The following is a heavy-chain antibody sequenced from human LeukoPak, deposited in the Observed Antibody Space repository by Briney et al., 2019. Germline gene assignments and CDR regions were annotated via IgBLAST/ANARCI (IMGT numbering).Heavy chain of an antibody. Sequence: PGGSLRLSCAASGFSFSSYGMHWVRQAPGKGLEWVAVIWYDGSNKYYADSVKGRFTISRDNSKNTLYLQMNSLRAEDTAVYYCAKDSCCSGGSCYGAYYYYMDVWGKGTTVTVSS. V-gene: IGHV3-33*06. CDR1: GFSFSSYG. CDR3: AKDSCCSGGSCYGAYYYYMDV. J-gene: IGHJ6*03. D-gene: IGHD2-15*01. CDR2: IWYDGSNK.